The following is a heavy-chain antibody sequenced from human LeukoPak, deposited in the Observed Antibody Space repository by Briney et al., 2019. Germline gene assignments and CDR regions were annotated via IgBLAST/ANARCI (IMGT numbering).Heavy chain of an antibody. V-gene: IGHV1-69*05. CDR2: IIPIFGTA. Sequence: GASVKVSCKASGGTFSSYAISWVRQAPGQGLEWMGRIIPIFGTANYAQKFQGRVTITTDESTSTAYMELSSLRSEDTAVYYCVRDPLLAAFDIWGQGTMVTVSS. CDR3: VRDPLLAAFDI. J-gene: IGHJ3*02. CDR1: GGTFSSYA. D-gene: IGHD2-15*01.